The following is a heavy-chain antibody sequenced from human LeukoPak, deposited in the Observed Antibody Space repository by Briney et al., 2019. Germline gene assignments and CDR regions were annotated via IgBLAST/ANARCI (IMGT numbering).Heavy chain of an antibody. CDR2: ISAYNGNT. J-gene: IGHJ4*02. V-gene: IGHV1-18*01. CDR1: GYTFTTYG. CDR3: ARNSGGYYVSDY. D-gene: IGHD1-26*01. Sequence: GASVTVSCTASGYTFTTYGISWVRQAPGQGLEWMGWISAYNGNTNYVQKLQGRVTMTTDTSTNTAYMELTSLRSDDTAVYYCARNSGGYYVSDYWGQGTLVTVSS.